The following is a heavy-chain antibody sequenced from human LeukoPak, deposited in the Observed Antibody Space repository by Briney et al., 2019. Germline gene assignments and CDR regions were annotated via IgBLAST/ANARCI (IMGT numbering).Heavy chain of an antibody. CDR2: ISSSSSYI. CDR1: GFTFSSYS. V-gene: IGHV3-21*01. D-gene: IGHD2-21*01. CDR3: AREPKQCPYCGGGGFDP. Sequence: RPGGSLRLSCAASGFTFSSYSMNWVRQAPGKGLEWVSSISSSSSYIYYADSVKGRFTISRDNAKNSLYLQMNSVRAEDTAVYYCAREPKQCPYCGGGGFDPWGQGTLVTVSS. J-gene: IGHJ5*02.